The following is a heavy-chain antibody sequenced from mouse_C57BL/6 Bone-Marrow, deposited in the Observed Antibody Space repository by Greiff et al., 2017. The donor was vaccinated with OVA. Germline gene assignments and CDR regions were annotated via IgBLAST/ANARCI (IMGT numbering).Heavy chain of an antibody. CDR1: GYTFTDYY. J-gene: IGHJ2*01. CDR3: ARDSTVVPHFDY. Sequence: EVKLVESGPVLVKPGASVKMSCKASGYTFTDYYMNWVKQSHGKSLEWIGVINPYNGGTSYNQKFKGKATLTVDKSSSTAYMELNSLTSEDSAVYYCARDSTVVPHFDYWGQGTTLTVSS. D-gene: IGHD1-1*01. V-gene: IGHV1-19*01. CDR2: INPYNGGT.